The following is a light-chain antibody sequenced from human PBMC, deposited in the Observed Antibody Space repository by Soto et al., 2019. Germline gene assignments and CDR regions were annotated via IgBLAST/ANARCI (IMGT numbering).Light chain of an antibody. CDR2: DAS. V-gene: IGKV3-15*01. CDR1: QSVSSY. Sequence: IVLTQSPPRFSLLPVERATLSCTASQSVSSYLAWYQQKPGQAPRLLIYDASTRATGIPARFSGSGSGTEFTLTISSLQSEDFAVYYCQQYNNWPWTFGQGTKVDIK. CDR3: QQYNNWPWT. J-gene: IGKJ1*01.